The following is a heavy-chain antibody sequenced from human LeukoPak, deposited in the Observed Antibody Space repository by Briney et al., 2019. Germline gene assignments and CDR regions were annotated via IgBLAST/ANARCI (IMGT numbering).Heavy chain of an antibody. CDR3: AKGEVYARVGY. J-gene: IGHJ4*02. V-gene: IGHV3-23*01. Sequence: GGSLRLSRAASGFTLSSYAMTWVRQAPGKGLEWVSAISGSGGSTFYADSVKGRFTISRDNSKNTLYLQMNSLRAEDTAVYYCAKGEVYARVGYWGQGTLVSVSS. CDR2: ISGSGGST. CDR1: GFTLSSYA. D-gene: IGHD2-8*01.